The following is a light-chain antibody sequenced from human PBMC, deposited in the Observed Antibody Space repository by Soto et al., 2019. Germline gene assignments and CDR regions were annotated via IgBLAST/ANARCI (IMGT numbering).Light chain of an antibody. CDR2: EVS. J-gene: IGLJ1*01. V-gene: IGLV2-14*01. CDR1: SSDVGGYNY. CDR3: SSYPSSSTLV. Sequence: QSALTQPASVSGSPGQSITISCTGTSSDVGGYNYVSWYQQHPGKAPKLMIYEVSNRPSGVSNRFSGSKSGNTASLTISGLQAEDEADYYCSSYPSSSTLVFGTGTKVT.